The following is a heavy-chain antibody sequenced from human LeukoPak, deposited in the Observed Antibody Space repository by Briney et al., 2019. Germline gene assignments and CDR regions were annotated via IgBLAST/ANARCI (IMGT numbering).Heavy chain of an antibody. D-gene: IGHD6-13*01. Sequence: ASVKVSCKASGYTFTSYGISWVRQAPGQGLEWMGWISAYNGNTNYAQKLQGRVTMTTDTSTSTAYMELRSLRSDDTAVYYCARGVAAAGKDYYYMDVWGKGTTVTVSS. CDR3: ARGVAAAGKDYYYMDV. V-gene: IGHV1-18*01. J-gene: IGHJ6*03. CDR1: GYTFTSYG. CDR2: ISAYNGNT.